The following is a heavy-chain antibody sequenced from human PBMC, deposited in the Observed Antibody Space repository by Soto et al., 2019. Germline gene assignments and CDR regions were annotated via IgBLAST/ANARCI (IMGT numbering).Heavy chain of an antibody. CDR3: VRVSNNADKRLDV. J-gene: IGHJ6*02. CDR2: IWYGGTT. V-gene: IGHV3-33*01. CDR1: GIIFEAHA. Sequence: QEVRVESGGGVVRPGNSLRLSCVTSGIIFEAHAFHWVRQAPGKVLKWVALIWYGGTTYYEDSVQGRFSISRDNSRKTVFLQMNHLRPDDSGVYYCVRVSNNADKRLDVWGQGTTVSVSS. D-gene: IGHD4-4*01.